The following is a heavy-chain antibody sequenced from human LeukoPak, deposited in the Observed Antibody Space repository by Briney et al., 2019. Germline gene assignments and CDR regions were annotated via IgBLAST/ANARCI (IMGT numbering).Heavy chain of an antibody. Sequence: QTGGSLRLSCAASGFTFNNYAMSWVRQAPGKGLEWVSAISGSGGSTYYADSVKGRFTISRDNSKNTLYLQMNSLRAEDTAVYYCAKLYYDFWSGYPPGAGAFDYWGQGTLVTVSS. CDR2: ISGSGGST. CDR1: GFTFNNYA. J-gene: IGHJ4*02. D-gene: IGHD3-3*01. CDR3: AKLYYDFWSGYPPGAGAFDY. V-gene: IGHV3-23*01.